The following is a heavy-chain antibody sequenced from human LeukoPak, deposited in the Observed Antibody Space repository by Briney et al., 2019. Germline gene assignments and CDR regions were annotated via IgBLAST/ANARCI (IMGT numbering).Heavy chain of an antibody. J-gene: IGHJ4*02. CDR1: GYTFTSYY. CDR2: INPSGGST. D-gene: IGHD6-13*01. CDR3: ARGGSSSKWYEVSLDY. V-gene: IGHV1-46*01. Sequence: GASVKVSCKASGYTFTSYYMHWVRQAPGQGLEWMGIINPSGGSTSYAQKFQGRVTMTRDTSITTAYMELSRLRSDDTAIYYCARGGSSSKWYEVSLDYWGQGTLVTVSS.